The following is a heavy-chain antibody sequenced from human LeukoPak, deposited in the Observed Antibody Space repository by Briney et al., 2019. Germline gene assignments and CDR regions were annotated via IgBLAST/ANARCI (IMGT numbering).Heavy chain of an antibody. Sequence: SQTLSLTCAISGDSVSSNSAAWNWIRQSPSRGLEWLGRTYYRSKWYNDYAVSVKSRITINPDTSKNQFSLQLNSVTPEDTAVYYCAREVVAGPSGGYYFDYWGQGTLVTVSS. D-gene: IGHD6-19*01. CDR1: GDSVSSNSAA. V-gene: IGHV6-1*01. J-gene: IGHJ4*02. CDR3: AREVVAGPSGGYYFDY. CDR2: TYYRSKWYN.